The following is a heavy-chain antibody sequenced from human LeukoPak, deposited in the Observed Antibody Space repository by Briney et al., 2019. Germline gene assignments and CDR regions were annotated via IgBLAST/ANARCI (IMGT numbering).Heavy chain of an antibody. CDR1: GGSFSGYY. CDR2: ISHSGST. Sequence: SETLSLTCAVYGGSFSGYYWSWIRQPPGKGLEWIGEISHSGSTNYNPSLKSRVTISVDTSKNQFSLKLSSVTAADTAVYYCARGLGVAAAPLYYFDYWGQGTLVTVSS. J-gene: IGHJ4*02. D-gene: IGHD6-13*01. CDR3: ARGLGVAAAPLYYFDY. V-gene: IGHV4-34*01.